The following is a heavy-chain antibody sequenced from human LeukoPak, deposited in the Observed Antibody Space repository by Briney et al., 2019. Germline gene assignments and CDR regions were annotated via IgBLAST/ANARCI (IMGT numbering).Heavy chain of an antibody. D-gene: IGHD2-15*01. Sequence: SETLSLTCTVSGGSISSSSYYWGWIRQPPGTGLEWIGSMYFSGSTYYNPSLKSRVTISVDTSKNQFSLKLSSVTAADTAVYYCASYAGYCSGGSCYGWFDPWGQGTLVTVSS. CDR2: MYFSGST. V-gene: IGHV4-39*01. CDR1: GGSISSSSYY. CDR3: ASYAGYCSGGSCYGWFDP. J-gene: IGHJ5*02.